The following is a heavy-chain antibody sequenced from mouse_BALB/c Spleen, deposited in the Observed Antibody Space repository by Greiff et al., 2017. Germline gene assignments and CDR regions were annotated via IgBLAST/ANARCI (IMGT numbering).Heavy chain of an antibody. CDR2: INSNGGST. CDR3: ARRGQLGLRSDY. V-gene: IGHV5-6-3*01. CDR1: GFTFSSYG. J-gene: IGHJ2*01. Sequence: EVQLVESGGGLVQPGGSLKLSCAASGFTFSSYGMSWVRQTPDKRLELVATINSNGGSTYYPDSVKGRFTISRDNAKNTLYLQMSSLKSEDTAMYYCARRGQLGLRSDYWGQGTTLTVSS. D-gene: IGHD3-1*01.